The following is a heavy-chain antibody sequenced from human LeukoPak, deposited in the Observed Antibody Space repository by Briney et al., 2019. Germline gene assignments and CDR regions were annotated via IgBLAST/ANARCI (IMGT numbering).Heavy chain of an antibody. CDR2: ISGSGGST. CDR3: AKDRGEWLLAFDY. D-gene: IGHD3-3*01. CDR1: GFTFSSYA. Sequence: TGGSLRLSCAASGFTFSSYAMSWVRQAPGKGLEWVSAISGSGGSTYYADSVKGRFTISRDNSKNTLYLQMNSLRAEDTAVYYCAKDRGEWLLAFDYWGQGTPVTVSS. J-gene: IGHJ4*02. V-gene: IGHV3-23*01.